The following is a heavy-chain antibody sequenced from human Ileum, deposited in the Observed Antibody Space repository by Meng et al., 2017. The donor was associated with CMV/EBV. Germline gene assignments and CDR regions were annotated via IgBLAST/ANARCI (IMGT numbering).Heavy chain of an antibody. Sequence: QVLLQGLGPGLVKPSETLSLHCSVSGGSIAISNYYWAWVRQAPGKEPEWIGSIYYNGRTYYNPSLNSRVTMSVDTSENQFSLKLTSVTAADTAVYFCARAKWELLRFFKSWGQGTLVTVSS. V-gene: IGHV4-39*07. J-gene: IGHJ5*02. CDR3: ARAKWELLRFFKS. CDR2: IYYNGRT. D-gene: IGHD1-26*01. CDR1: GGSIAISNYY.